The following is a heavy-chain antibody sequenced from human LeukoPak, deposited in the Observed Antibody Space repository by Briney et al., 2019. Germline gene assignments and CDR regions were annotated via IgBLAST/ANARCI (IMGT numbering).Heavy chain of an antibody. CDR1: GFTFSSYG. J-gene: IGHJ4*02. V-gene: IGHV3-30*02. CDR3: AFPGGSGWSFDH. Sequence: GGSLRLSCAASGFTFSSYGMHWVRQAPGKGLEWVAFIRYDGSNKYYADSVKGRFTISRDNSKNTLYLQMKSLRAEDTAVYYCAFPGGSGWSFDHWGQGTLVTVSS. D-gene: IGHD6-19*01. CDR2: IRYDGSNK.